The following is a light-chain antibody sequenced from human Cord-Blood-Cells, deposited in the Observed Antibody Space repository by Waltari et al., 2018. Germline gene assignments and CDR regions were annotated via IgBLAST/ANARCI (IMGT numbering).Light chain of an antibody. V-gene: IGLV1-40*01. Sequence: QSVLTQPPSVSGAPGQRVTISCTGSSSNIGAGYDVHWYQQLPGPAPKLLIYGNNNRPSGVPDRFSGAKSGTSASLASTGLQAEDEADYYCQSYDSSLSGWVFGGGTKLTVL. CDR3: QSYDSSLSGWV. J-gene: IGLJ3*02. CDR2: GNN. CDR1: SSNIGAGYD.